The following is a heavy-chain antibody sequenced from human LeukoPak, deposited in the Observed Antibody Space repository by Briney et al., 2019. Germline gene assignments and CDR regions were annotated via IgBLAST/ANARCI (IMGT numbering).Heavy chain of an antibody. V-gene: IGHV3-23*01. CDR1: GFTFSSYE. J-gene: IGHJ4*02. D-gene: IGHD2-2*01. Sequence: GGSLRLSCAASGFTFSSYEMNWVRQAPGKGLEWVSAISGSGGSTYYADSVKGRFTISRDNSKNTLYLQMNSLRAEDTAVYYCANPYCSSTSCYDDVYFDYWGQGTLVTVSS. CDR3: ANPYCSSTSCYDDVYFDY. CDR2: ISGSGGST.